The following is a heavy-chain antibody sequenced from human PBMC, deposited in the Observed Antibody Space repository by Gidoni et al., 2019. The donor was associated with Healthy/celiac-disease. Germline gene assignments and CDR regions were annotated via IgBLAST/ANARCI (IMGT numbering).Heavy chain of an antibody. CDR3: ARELYSGSYSGGDAFDI. CDR1: GFTVSSNY. V-gene: IGHV3-66*02. J-gene: IGHJ3*02. CDR2: IDSGGST. Sequence: EVQLVESGGGLVQPGGSLRLSCAASGFTVSSNYMSWVRQAPGKGLEWVSVIDSGGSTYYADSVKGRFTISRDNSKNTLYLQMNSLRAEDTAVYYCARELYSGSYSGGDAFDIWGQGTMVTVSS. D-gene: IGHD1-26*01.